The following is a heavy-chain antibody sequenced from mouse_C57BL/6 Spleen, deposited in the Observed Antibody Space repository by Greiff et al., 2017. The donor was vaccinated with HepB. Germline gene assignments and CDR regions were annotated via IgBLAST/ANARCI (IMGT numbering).Heavy chain of an antibody. J-gene: IGHJ3*01. Sequence: EVHLVESGAGLVKPGGSLKLSCAASGFTFSSYAMSWVRQTPEKRLEWVAYISSGGDYIYYADTVKGRFTISRDNARNTLYLQMSSLKSEDTAMYYCTREEGVFAYWGQGTLVTVSA. CDR3: TREEGVFAY. CDR1: GFTFSSYA. CDR2: ISSGGDYI. V-gene: IGHV5-9-1*02.